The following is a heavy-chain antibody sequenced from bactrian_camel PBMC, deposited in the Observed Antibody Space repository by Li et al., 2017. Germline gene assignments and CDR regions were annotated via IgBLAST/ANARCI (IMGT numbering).Heavy chain of an antibody. CDR2: ISTDGRRT. D-gene: IGHD5*01. J-gene: IGHJ4*01. Sequence: HVQLVESGGGSVQPGGSLRLSCAASGYIYSTNCIGWFRQAPGKEREGVAGISTDGRRTYYADSVKGRFTISQNNANNTVSLQMYSLKPEDTATYYCAAAEGSECDPSWLEGYDHWGQGTQVTVS. CDR3: AAAEGSECDPSWLEGYDH. CDR1: GYIYSTNC. V-gene: IGHV3S54*01.